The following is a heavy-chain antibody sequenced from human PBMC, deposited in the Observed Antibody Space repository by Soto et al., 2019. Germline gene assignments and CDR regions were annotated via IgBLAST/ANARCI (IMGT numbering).Heavy chain of an antibody. Sequence: SETLSLTCTFSVVSISSGDYYWSWIRQPPGKGLEWIGYIYYSGSTYYNPSLKSRVTISVDTSKNQFSLKLSSVTAADTAVYYCASGRSLREYYFDYGAQGTRVTVS. D-gene: IGHD2-15*01. CDR3: ASGRSLREYYFDY. CDR2: IYYSGST. CDR1: VVSISSGDYY. V-gene: IGHV4-30-4*01. J-gene: IGHJ4*02.